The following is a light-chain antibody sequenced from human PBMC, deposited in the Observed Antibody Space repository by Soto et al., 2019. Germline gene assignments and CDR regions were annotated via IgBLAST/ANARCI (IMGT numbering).Light chain of an antibody. CDR3: LQRSAWPLT. Sequence: EIVLTQSPATLSLSAGERATLSFRASQNIGTYLDWYQQKPGQSPRLLIFDASSRATGTPARFSGSGSGTDFTLTISSLEPEDFALYHCLQRSAWPLTFGPGTKVDIK. J-gene: IGKJ3*01. V-gene: IGKV3-11*01. CDR1: QNIGTY. CDR2: DAS.